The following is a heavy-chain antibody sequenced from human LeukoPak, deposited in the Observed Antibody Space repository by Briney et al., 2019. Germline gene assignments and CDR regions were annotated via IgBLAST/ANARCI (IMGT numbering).Heavy chain of an antibody. D-gene: IGHD6-13*01. CDR1: GGSVSSGSYY. Sequence: PSETLSLTCTVSGGSVSSGSYYWSWIRQPPGKGLEWIGYIYYSGSTNYNPSLKSRVTMSVDTSKNQFSLKLSSVTAADTAVYYCARAPGPDSSSWELAYGMDVWGQGTTVTVSS. CDR2: IYYSGST. CDR3: ARAPGPDSSSWELAYGMDV. J-gene: IGHJ6*02. V-gene: IGHV4-61*01.